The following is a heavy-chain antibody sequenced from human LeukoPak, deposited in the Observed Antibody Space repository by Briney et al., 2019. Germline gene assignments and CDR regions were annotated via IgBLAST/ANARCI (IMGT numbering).Heavy chain of an antibody. D-gene: IGHD5-18*01. J-gene: IGHJ4*02. CDR2: IWYDGSNE. CDR1: GFLLSNYG. Sequence: GRSLRLSCAASGFLLSNYGTHWVRQAPGKGLERVAVIWYDGSNEYYVDSVKGRFTISRDNSKNTLYLQMNSLRAEDTAVYYCAKDPGAGGFSYGIDSWGQGTLVTVSS. V-gene: IGHV3-33*06. CDR3: AKDPGAGGFSYGIDS.